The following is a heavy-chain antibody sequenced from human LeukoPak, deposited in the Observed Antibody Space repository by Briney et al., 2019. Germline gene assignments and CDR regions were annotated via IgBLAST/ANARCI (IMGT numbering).Heavy chain of an antibody. D-gene: IGHD3-9*01. CDR3: ARLTGYRIESAFDI. Sequence: SETLSLTCTVSGGSISSSNYYWGWIRQPPGKGLEWIGYIYYSGSTNYKPSLKSRVTISVDTSKNQFSLKLSSVTAADTAVYYCARLTGYRIESAFDIWGQGTMVTVSS. CDR1: GGSISSSNYY. J-gene: IGHJ3*02. V-gene: IGHV4-61*05. CDR2: IYYSGST.